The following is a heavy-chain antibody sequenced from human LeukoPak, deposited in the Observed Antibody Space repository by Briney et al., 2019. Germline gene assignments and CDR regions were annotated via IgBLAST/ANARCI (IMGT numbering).Heavy chain of an antibody. CDR3: ARERYSGSHEGFDY. J-gene: IGHJ4*02. V-gene: IGHV1-18*01. Sequence: GTSVKVSCKASGYTFTSYGISWVRQAPGQGLEWMGWISAYNGNTNYAQKLQGRVTMTTDTSTSTAYMELRSLRSDDTAVYYCARERYSGSHEGFDYWGQGTLVTVSS. CDR1: GYTFTSYG. D-gene: IGHD1-26*01. CDR2: ISAYNGNT.